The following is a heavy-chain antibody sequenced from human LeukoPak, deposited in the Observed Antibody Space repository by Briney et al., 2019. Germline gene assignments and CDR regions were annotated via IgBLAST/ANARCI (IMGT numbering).Heavy chain of an antibody. CDR1: GFTFSSYE. CDR2: ISSSGSTI. Sequence: PGGSLRLSCAASGFTFSSYEMNWVRQAPGKGLEWVSYISSSGSTIYYADSVKGRFTISRDNAKNSLYLQMNSLRAEDTAVYYCARDLSGSYYDGGGYFDYCGQGTLVTVSS. D-gene: IGHD1-26*01. V-gene: IGHV3-48*03. CDR3: ARDLSGSYYDGGGYFDY. J-gene: IGHJ4*02.